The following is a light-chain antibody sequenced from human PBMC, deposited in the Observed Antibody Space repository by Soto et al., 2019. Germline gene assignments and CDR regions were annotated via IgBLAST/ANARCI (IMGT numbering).Light chain of an antibody. CDR1: SNDVGTYNY. V-gene: IGLV2-14*01. CDR2: AVS. CDR3: SSYISSSSPYV. J-gene: IGLJ1*01. Sequence: QSALTQPASVSGSPGQSITISCTGTSNDVGTYNYVSWYQQHPGKAPKLMIYAVSNRPSGVSNRFSGSKSGNTASLTISGLQAEDEADYYCSSYISSSSPYVFGTGTKLTVL.